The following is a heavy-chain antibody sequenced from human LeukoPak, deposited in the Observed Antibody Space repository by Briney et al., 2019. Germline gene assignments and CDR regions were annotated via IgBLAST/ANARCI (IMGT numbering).Heavy chain of an antibody. CDR2: ITNSGFDT. Sequence: GGSLRLSCAASGFTFRNYAMSWVRQAPGKGLEWVSAITNSGFDTFHADPVEGRFTISRDNSKSTLYMQMNSLRGDDTAIYYCVKGSSSARPYYFDFWGQGILVTVSS. CDR1: GFTFRNYA. V-gene: IGHV3-23*01. CDR3: VKGSSSARPYYFDF. J-gene: IGHJ4*02. D-gene: IGHD6-19*01.